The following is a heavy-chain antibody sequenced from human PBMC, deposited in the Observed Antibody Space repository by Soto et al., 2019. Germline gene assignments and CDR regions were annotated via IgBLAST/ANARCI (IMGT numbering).Heavy chain of an antibody. V-gene: IGHV3-48*01. CDR1: GFIFSSYG. CDR2: ISNSPGTR. Sequence: GGSLRLSCTASGFIFSSYGMGWVRQSPVRGLEWVSYISNSPGTRYYADSVKGRFTISRDSANVYLQMNSLRTEDTAVYYCVRDGSTGLYVGAFDIWGQGTMVTVSS. CDR3: VRDGSTGLYVGAFDI. J-gene: IGHJ3*02. D-gene: IGHD3-9*01.